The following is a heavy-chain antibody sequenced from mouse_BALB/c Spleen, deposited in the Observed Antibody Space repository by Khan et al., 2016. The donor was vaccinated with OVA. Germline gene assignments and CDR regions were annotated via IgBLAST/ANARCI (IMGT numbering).Heavy chain of an antibody. CDR3: AHPSCVPQDFEV. V-gene: IGHV14-3*02. CDR2: IAPANGNT. J-gene: IGHJ1*01. D-gene: IGHD6-1*01. CDR1: GFNIKDTY. Sequence: VQLQQSGAELVKPGASVKLSYTASGFNIKDTYLHWVKQRPEHGLEWIGRIAPANGNTQYALKFQGKATITSDTSSNTPSLQLNSLTYEATAVYYCAHPSCVPQDFEVWGAGTTVTVSS.